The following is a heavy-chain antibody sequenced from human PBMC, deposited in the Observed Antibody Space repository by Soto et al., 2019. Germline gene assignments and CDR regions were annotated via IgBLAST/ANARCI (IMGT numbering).Heavy chain of an antibody. Sequence: PGGSLRLSCAASGVPFSTYWMSWVRQAPGKGLEWVANIKQDGSDKYYADSVKGRFTISRDNAKNSLYLQMNSLRAEDTAVYYCARVGARGFDYWGQGTLVTVSS. CDR1: GVPFSTYW. CDR3: ARVGARGFDY. V-gene: IGHV3-7*01. J-gene: IGHJ4*02. D-gene: IGHD3-3*01. CDR2: IKQDGSDK.